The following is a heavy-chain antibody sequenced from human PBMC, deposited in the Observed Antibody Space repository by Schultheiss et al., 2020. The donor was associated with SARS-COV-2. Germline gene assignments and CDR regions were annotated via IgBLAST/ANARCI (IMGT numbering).Heavy chain of an antibody. Sequence: GESLKISCAASGFTFSSYWMHWVHQAPGKGLVWVSRINSDGSSTSYADSVKGRFTISRDNAKNTLYLQMNSLRAEDTAVYYCARVGRSTTDVEMATIPFFDYWGQGTLVTVSS. V-gene: IGHV3-74*01. J-gene: IGHJ4*02. CDR2: INSDGSST. D-gene: IGHD5-24*01. CDR3: ARVGRSTTDVEMATIPFFDY. CDR1: GFTFSSYW.